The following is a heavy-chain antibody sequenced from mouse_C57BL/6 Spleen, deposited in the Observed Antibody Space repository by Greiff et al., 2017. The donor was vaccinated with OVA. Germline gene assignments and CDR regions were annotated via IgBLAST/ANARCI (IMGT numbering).Heavy chain of an antibody. V-gene: IGHV7-3*01. J-gene: IGHJ3*01. Sequence: EVQLQESGGGLVQPGGSLSLSCAASGFTFTDYYMSWVRQPPGKALEWLGFIRNKANGYTTEYSASVKGRFTISRDNSQSILYLQMNALRAEDSATYYCARYRTGTFAYWGQGTLVTVSA. CDR1: GFTFTDYY. CDR2: IRNKANGYTT. CDR3: ARYRTGTFAY. D-gene: IGHD4-1*01.